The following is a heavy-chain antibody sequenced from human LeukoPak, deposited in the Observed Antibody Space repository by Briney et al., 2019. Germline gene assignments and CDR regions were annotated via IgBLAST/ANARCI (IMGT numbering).Heavy chain of an antibody. Sequence: SGPALLKPTRTLTLTCTFSGFGIGTSEKRGGWIRQPPEKALEWLPRIDWGDDKFYSTSLKTRLTISKHTSKNPVVLTMTNMDPLDTATYYCARPHGSSGWYYLDYWGQGILVTVSS. CDR3: ARPHGSSGWYYLDY. D-gene: IGHD6-19*01. V-gene: IGHV2-70*04. J-gene: IGHJ4*02. CDR2: IDWGDDK. CDR1: GFGIGTSEKR.